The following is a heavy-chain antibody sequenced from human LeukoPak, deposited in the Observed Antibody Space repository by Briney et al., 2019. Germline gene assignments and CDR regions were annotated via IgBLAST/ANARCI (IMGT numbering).Heavy chain of an antibody. D-gene: IGHD2-15*01. Sequence: RSSETLSLTCTVSGGSISSYYWSWIRQPLGKGLEWIGYTFNSGSTHYYNPSLKSRVTISVDTSKNQFSLKLTSVTAADTAVYYCARAGRYCSGGSCQTGAFDIWGQGTMVTVSS. CDR3: ARAGRYCSGGSCQTGAFDI. V-gene: IGHV4-59*01. CDR1: GGSISSYY. J-gene: IGHJ3*02. CDR2: TFNSGSTH.